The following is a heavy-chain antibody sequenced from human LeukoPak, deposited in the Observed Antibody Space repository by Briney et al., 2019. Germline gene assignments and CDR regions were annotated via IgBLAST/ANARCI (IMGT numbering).Heavy chain of an antibody. CDR2: IWYDGSKK. D-gene: IGHD2-21*01. Sequence: GGSLRLSCAASGFIFSSYAMSWVRQAPGKGLEWVAFIWYDGSKKYYADSVKGRFTISRDNSKNMVSLEMNSLRTEDTAVYYCAKDVNTYCSGDCSDYWGQGTLVTVSS. V-gene: IGHV3-30*02. CDR1: GFIFSSYA. CDR3: AKDVNTYCSGDCSDY. J-gene: IGHJ4*02.